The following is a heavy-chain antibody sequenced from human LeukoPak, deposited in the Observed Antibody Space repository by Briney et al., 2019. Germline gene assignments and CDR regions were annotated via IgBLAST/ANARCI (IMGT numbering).Heavy chain of an antibody. CDR1: GGSISSYY. CDR3: ATMAPPLGAFDI. Sequence: SETLSLTCTVSGGSISSYYWSWIRQPPGKGLEWIGYIHYSGSTNYNPSLKSRVTISVDTSKNQFSLKLSSVTAADTAVYYCATMAPPLGAFDIWGQGTMVTVSS. CDR2: IHYSGST. V-gene: IGHV4-59*01. J-gene: IGHJ3*02. D-gene: IGHD3-10*01.